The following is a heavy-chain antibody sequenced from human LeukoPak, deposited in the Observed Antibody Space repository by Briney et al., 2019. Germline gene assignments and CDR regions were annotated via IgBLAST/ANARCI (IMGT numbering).Heavy chain of an antibody. D-gene: IGHD6-25*01. V-gene: IGHV3-74*01. CDR3: ARGQRADY. J-gene: IGHJ4*02. CDR2: INSDGSIT. CDR1: GFTFSTHE. Sequence: GGSLRLSCAASGFTFSTHEMNWVRQAPGKGLVWVSRINSDGSITTYADSVKGRFTISRDNAKNTVYLQLSSLRAEDTAVYYCARGQRADYWGQGTLVTVSS.